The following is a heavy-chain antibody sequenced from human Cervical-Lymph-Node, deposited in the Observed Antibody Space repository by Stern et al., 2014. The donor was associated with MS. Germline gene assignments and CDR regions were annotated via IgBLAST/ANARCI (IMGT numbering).Heavy chain of an antibody. D-gene: IGHD6-19*01. Sequence: VQLVESGAEVKKPGSSVKVSCKASGGTFSSYAISWVRQAPGQGLEWMGRIIPLLGIANYARKFQGRVTITAEKSTTTADMELSSLRAEDTAVYYCARGGGDSTGWYRYYFDYWGQGTLVTVSS. J-gene: IGHJ4*02. CDR1: GGTFSSYA. CDR2: IIPLLGIA. V-gene: IGHV1-69*09. CDR3: ARGGGDSTGWYRYYFDY.